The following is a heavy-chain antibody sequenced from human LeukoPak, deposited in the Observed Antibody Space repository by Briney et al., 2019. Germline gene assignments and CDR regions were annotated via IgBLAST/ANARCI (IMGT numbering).Heavy chain of an antibody. Sequence: GGSLRLSCAASGFIFSNYGMHWVRQAPGKGLEWVAVIAYDGTNNYYADSVKGRFTISRDNSKNTLYLQMNTLRTADTAVYSCAKTPGYSYGSTPFDYWGQGTLVTVSS. V-gene: IGHV3-30*18. CDR2: IAYDGTNN. D-gene: IGHD5-18*01. CDR3: AKTPGYSYGSTPFDY. J-gene: IGHJ4*02. CDR1: GFIFSNYG.